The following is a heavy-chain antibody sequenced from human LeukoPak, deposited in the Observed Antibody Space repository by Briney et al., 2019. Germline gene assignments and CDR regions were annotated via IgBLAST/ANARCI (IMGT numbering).Heavy chain of an antibody. J-gene: IGHJ4*02. Sequence: SETLSLTCVVSGGSVSSSKWWSWVRQPPGKGLEWIGYIYYSGSTNYNPSLKRRVTISVDTSKNQFSLKLSSVTAADTAVYYCARLTLDSSGYYYEYYFDYWGQGTLVTVSS. CDR1: GGSVSSSKW. D-gene: IGHD3-22*01. CDR3: ARLTLDSSGYYYEYYFDY. V-gene: IGHV4-4*02. CDR2: IYYSGST.